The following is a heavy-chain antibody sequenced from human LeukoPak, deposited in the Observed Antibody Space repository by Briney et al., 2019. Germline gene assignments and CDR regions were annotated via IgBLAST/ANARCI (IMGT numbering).Heavy chain of an antibody. D-gene: IGHD3-22*01. CDR1: GYNLISYG. Sequence: GASVKVSCKASGYNLISYGIIWVRQAPGQGLEWMGWISAYNVNTNYAQKFQGRVTMTTDTSTSTAYMELRSLKSDDTAVYFCARPCDTSGYYNYYLDYWGQGTLVTVSS. CDR2: ISAYNVNT. J-gene: IGHJ4*02. CDR3: ARPCDTSGYYNYYLDY. V-gene: IGHV1-18*01.